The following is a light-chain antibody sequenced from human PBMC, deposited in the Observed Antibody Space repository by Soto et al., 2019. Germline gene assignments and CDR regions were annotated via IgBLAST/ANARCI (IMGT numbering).Light chain of an antibody. CDR2: EGS. Sequence: QSVLAQPASVSGSPGQSITISCTGTSSDVGIYNLVSWYQQHPGKGPKVIVYEGSKRPSGVSHRFSGSKSGNTASLTISGLHPEDEADYYCCSYAGSSTLYVFGTGTKVTV. CDR3: CSYAGSSTLYV. CDR1: SSDVGIYNL. V-gene: IGLV2-23*01. J-gene: IGLJ1*01.